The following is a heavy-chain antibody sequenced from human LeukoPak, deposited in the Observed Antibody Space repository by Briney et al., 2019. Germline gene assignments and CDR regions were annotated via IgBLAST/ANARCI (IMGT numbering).Heavy chain of an antibody. V-gene: IGHV4-59*01. CDR1: GGSISTYY. J-gene: IGHJ3*02. CDR2: IYCSGST. Sequence: SETLSLTCSVSGGSISTYYWSWIRQPPGKGLEWIGYIYCSGSTNYNPSLKSRVTISVDTSKNQFSLKLSSVTAADTAVYYRARDQRLGGSWDDASDIWGQGTMVTVSS. CDR3: ARDQRLGGSWDDASDI. D-gene: IGHD2-15*01.